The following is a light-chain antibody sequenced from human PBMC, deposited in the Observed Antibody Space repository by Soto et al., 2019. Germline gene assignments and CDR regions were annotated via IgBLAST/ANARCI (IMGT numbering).Light chain of an antibody. J-gene: IGKJ2*01. CDR2: GAS. V-gene: IGKV3-20*01. CDR3: QQYGSSPYT. CDR1: QSVSSSY. Sequence: EIVLTESPGTLSLSPGERATLSCRASQSVSSSYLAWYQQKPGQAPRILIYGASSRATGIPDRFSGCGSGTDFTLTISRLEPEDFAVYYCQQYGSSPYTFGQGTKLEIK.